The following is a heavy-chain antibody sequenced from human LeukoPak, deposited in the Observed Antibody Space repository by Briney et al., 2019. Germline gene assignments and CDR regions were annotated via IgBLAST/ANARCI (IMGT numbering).Heavy chain of an antibody. V-gene: IGHV3-33*01. Sequence: AGSLRLSCAASGFTFSSYGMHWVRQAPGKGLELVAVRWYDGSNKYYANSFNSRFTISRDNSKNTQYPQMTSLRAEDTAVYYCARGQFNYYDSSGLDWGQGPLVTVPS. J-gene: IGHJ4*02. D-gene: IGHD3-22*01. CDR2: RWYDGSNK. CDR1: GFTFSSYG. CDR3: ARGQFNYYDSSGLD.